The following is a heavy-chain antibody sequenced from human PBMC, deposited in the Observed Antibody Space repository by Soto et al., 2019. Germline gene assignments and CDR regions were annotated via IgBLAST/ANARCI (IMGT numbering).Heavy chain of an antibody. D-gene: IGHD2-2*01. J-gene: IGHJ6*02. CDR3: ARVRRIVVVPAAMHYYYGMDV. CDR1: GGTFSSYA. CDR2: ISPIFGTA. V-gene: IGHV1-69*06. Sequence: RASVKVSCKASGGTFSSYAISWVRQAPGQGLEWLGGISPIFGTANYAPKFQGRVTITADKSTSTDYMELSSLRSEDTAVYYCARVRRIVVVPAAMHYYYGMDVWGQGTTVTVSS.